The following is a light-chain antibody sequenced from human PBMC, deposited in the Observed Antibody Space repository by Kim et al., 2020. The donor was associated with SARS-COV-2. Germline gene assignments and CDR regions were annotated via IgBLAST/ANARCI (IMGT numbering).Light chain of an antibody. CDR3: QVWDTDTDDYV. V-gene: IGLV3-21*01. J-gene: IGLJ1*01. CDR2: YDS. CDR1: NIGGQS. Sequence: SYELTQPPSVSVAPGQTARITCGGNNIGGQSVHWYQQKPGQAPVLVIYYDSDRPSGIPERFSGSKAATTATLTISRVEAGDEADYYCQVWDTDTDDYVFGTGTKVTVL.